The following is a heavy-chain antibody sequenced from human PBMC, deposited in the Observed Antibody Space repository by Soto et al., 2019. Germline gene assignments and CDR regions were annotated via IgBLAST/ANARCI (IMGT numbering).Heavy chain of an antibody. J-gene: IGHJ4*02. V-gene: IGHV3-53*01. D-gene: IGHD3-16*01. Sequence: EVQLVESGGGLIQPGGSLRLSCVVSGFTVSSNYMSWVRQAPGKGREWVSVIYSGGGTYYADSVKGRFTISRDNSKNTLFLQMNRLRVEDTAVYYCARVPFYWGQGTLVTVSS. CDR1: GFTVSSNY. CDR3: ARVPFY. CDR2: IYSGGGT.